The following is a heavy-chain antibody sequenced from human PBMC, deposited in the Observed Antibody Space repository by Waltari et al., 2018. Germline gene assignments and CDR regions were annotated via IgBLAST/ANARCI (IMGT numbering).Heavy chain of an antibody. CDR2: ISYNVAT. V-gene: IGHV4-39*01. CDR1: GGSITSTKHY. CDR3: ATYIGASVGTAAFDV. Sequence: QLQLQESGPGLVKPSETLSLTCSVSGGSITSTKHYWGWIRQPPGPGLEWIGTISYNVATYNSPSLRGLVTVSRDTSMNQLSLKLGSVTAADTAVYYCATYIGASVGTAAFDVWGQGTMVTVSS. D-gene: IGHD1-1*01. J-gene: IGHJ3*01.